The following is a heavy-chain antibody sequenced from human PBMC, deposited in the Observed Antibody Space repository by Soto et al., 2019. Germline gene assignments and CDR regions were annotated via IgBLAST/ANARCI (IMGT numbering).Heavy chain of an antibody. CDR3: AKERLKYRLRNDAFDL. CDR2: ISYDGSNK. CDR1: GFTFSSYG. D-gene: IGHD2-2*01. Sequence: QVQLVESGGGVVQPGRSLRLSCAASGFTFSSYGMHWVRQAPGKGLEWVAVISYDGSNKYYADSVKGRFTISRDNSKNTLYLQMNSLRAEDTAVYYCAKERLKYRLRNDAFDLWGQGTMVTVSS. V-gene: IGHV3-30*18. J-gene: IGHJ3*01.